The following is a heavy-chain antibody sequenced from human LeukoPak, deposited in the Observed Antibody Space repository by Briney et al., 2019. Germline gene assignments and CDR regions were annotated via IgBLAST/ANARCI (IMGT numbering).Heavy chain of an antibody. V-gene: IGHV3-30*18. Sequence: PGGSLRLSCAASGFTFSSYGMHWVRQAPGKGLEWVAVISYDGSNKYYADSVKGRFTISRDNSKNTLYLQMNSLRAEDTAVYYRAKDDYDILTGYLALDYYWGQGTLVTVSS. J-gene: IGHJ4*02. CDR1: GFTFSSYG. CDR2: ISYDGSNK. D-gene: IGHD3-9*01. CDR3: AKDDYDILTGYLALDYY.